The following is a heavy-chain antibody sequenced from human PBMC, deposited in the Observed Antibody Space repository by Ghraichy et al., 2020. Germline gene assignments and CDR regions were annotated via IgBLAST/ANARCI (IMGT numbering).Heavy chain of an antibody. V-gene: IGHV3-48*03. J-gene: IGHJ4*02. Sequence: GGSLRLSCAASGFTFNYYDMNWVRQAPGKGLEWVSYISSSGSAIYYADSVKGRFTISRDNAKNSLFLQMNSLRAEDTAVYYCAREAYYFDYWGQGTLVTVSS. CDR1: GFTFNYYD. CDR2: ISSSGSAI. CDR3: AREAYYFDY.